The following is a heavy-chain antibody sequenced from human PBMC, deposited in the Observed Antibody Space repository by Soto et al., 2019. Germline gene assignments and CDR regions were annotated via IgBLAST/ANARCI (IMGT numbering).Heavy chain of an antibody. D-gene: IGHD3-22*01. CDR2: ISYSGST. V-gene: IGHV4-30-4*01. Sequence: SETLSLTCSVSGDSMNNGDYFWTWIRQTPGKGLQWIGYISYSGSTFYNPSLKTRLAMSVDTSKNQFSVRLRSVTAADTAVYYCARDRAHFYESSGRLDLWGQGMLVTVS. CDR3: ARDRAHFYESSGRLDL. CDR1: GDSMNNGDYF. J-gene: IGHJ4*02.